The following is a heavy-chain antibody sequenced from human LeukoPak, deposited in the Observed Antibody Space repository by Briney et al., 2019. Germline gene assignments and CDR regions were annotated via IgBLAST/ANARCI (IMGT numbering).Heavy chain of an antibody. CDR2: ILGGGGAI. D-gene: IGHD2-15*01. Sequence: TGGSLRLSCKVSGFTLEDHTMNWVRQSPGKGLEWISGILGGGGAIYYADSVKGRFTISRDNSKNTVFLQMTSHRAGDTAVYSCARDTGTPYSYPLPFDSWGQGVLVTVSS. V-gene: IGHV3-23*01. CDR1: GFTLEDHT. CDR3: ARDTGTPYSYPLPFDS. J-gene: IGHJ4*02.